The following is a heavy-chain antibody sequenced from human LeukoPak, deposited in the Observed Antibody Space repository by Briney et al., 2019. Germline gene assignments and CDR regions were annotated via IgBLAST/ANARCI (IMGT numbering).Heavy chain of an antibody. Sequence: GGSLRLYCAASGITLSSYGMNWVRQAPGKGLEWVSYISSSGSTIYYADSVKGRFTISRDNAKNSLYLQMNSLRAEDTAVYYCAELGITMIGGVWGKGTTVTISS. CDR3: AELGITMIGGV. J-gene: IGHJ6*04. CDR2: ISSSGSTI. D-gene: IGHD3-10*02. CDR1: GITLSSYG. V-gene: IGHV3-48*03.